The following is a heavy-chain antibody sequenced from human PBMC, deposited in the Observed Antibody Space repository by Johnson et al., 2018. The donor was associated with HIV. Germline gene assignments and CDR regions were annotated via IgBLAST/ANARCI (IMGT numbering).Heavy chain of an antibody. CDR3: ARRDYDSSAYYAFGI. Sequence: QMLLVESGGGVVQPGRPLRHSCAVSGFPFSSYGMHWVRQAPGKGLERVALIRYAVSNKYYADSVKGRFTISRDNSKNTLYLQMNSLRARDTAVYDCARRDYDSSAYYAFGIWGQGKMVTVSS. J-gene: IGHJ3*02. CDR2: IRYAVSNK. V-gene: IGHV3-33*01. D-gene: IGHD3-22*01. CDR1: GFPFSSYG.